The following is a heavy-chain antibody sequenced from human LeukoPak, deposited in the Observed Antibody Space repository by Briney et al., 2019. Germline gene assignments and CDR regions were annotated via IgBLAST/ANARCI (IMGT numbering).Heavy chain of an antibody. J-gene: IGHJ4*02. V-gene: IGHV3-30*02. CDR3: AKGQGYCSGGSCYPNCGGDCYYDY. Sequence: GGSLRLSCAASGFTFSSYGMHWVRQAPGKGLEWVAFIRYDGSNKYYADSVKGRFTISRDNSKNTLYLQMNSLRAEDTAVYYCAKGQGYCSGGSCYPNCGGDCYYDYWGQGTLVTVSS. CDR1: GFTFSSYG. D-gene: IGHD2-15*01. CDR2: IRYDGSNK.